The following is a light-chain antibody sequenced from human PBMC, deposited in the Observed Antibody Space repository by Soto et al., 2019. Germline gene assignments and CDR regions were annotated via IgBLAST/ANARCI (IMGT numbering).Light chain of an antibody. CDR3: ATWDDSLSGFVV. CDR1: SSNIGNNF. J-gene: IGLJ7*01. CDR2: SDN. V-gene: IGLV1-47*01. Sequence: QSVLTQPPSVSGTPGQRVTISCSGSSSNIGNNFVYWYQHLPGAAPTLVVYSDNHRPSGVPVRFSGSKSGTSASLTISGLRSEDEATYYCATWDDSLSGFVVFGGGTQLIVL.